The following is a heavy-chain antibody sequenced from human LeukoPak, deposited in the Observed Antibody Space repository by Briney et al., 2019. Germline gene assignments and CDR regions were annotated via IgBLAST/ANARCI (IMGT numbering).Heavy chain of an antibody. CDR2: IYYNGST. V-gene: IGHV4-59*01. D-gene: IGHD1-26*01. Sequence: PSETLSLTCTVSGGSISSYYWSWIRQPPGKGLEWIGYIYYNGSTNYNPSLKSRVTISVDTSKNQFSLKLSSVTAADTAVYYCARGEGSYYYFDYWGQGTLVTVSS. J-gene: IGHJ4*02. CDR3: ARGEGSYYYFDY. CDR1: GGSISSYY.